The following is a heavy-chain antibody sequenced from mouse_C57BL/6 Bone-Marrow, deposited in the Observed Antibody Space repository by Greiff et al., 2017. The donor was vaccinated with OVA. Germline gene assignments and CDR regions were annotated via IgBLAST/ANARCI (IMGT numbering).Heavy chain of an antibody. CDR2: IWRGGST. J-gene: IGHJ4*01. CDR3: AKNRGQLRPSAIDY. V-gene: IGHV2-5*01. CDR1: GFSLTSYG. Sequence: QVQLQQSGPGLVQPSQSLSITCTVSGFSLTSYGVHWVRQSPGKGLEWLGVIWRGGSTDYNAAFMSRLSITKDNSKSQVFFKMNSLQADDTAIDYCAKNRGQLRPSAIDYWGQGTSVTVSS. D-gene: IGHD3-2*02.